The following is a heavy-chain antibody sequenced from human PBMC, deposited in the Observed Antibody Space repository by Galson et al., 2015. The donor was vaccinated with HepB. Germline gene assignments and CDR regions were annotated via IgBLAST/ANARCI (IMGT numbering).Heavy chain of an antibody. Sequence: SLRLSCAASGFTFSSSAMSWVRQAPGKGLEWVSAISSSGGSTYYADSVKGRFTISRDNSKNTLYLQMNSLRAEDTAMYYCTKVLSSSGWYERADYWGQGTLVSVSS. CDR2: ISSSGGST. CDR3: TKVLSSSGWYERADY. CDR1: GFTFSSSA. V-gene: IGHV3-23*01. J-gene: IGHJ4*02. D-gene: IGHD6-19*01.